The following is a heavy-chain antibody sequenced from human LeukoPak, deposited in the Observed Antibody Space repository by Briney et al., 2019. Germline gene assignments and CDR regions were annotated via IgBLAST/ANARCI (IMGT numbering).Heavy chain of an antibody. CDR2: IKSKTDGGTT. CDR1: GFTFSNAW. Sequence: GGSLRLSCAASGFTFSNAWMTWVRQAPGKGLEWVGRIKSKTDGGTTDYAAPVKGRFTISRDDSKNTLYLQVNSLKTEDTAVYYCTTLGATYGDYFDYWGQGTLVTVSS. D-gene: IGHD4-17*01. J-gene: IGHJ4*02. V-gene: IGHV3-15*01. CDR3: TTLGATYGDYFDY.